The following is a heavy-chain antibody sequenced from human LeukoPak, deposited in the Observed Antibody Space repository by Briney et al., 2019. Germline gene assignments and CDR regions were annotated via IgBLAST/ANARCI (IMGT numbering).Heavy chain of an antibody. CDR2: IYAGAST. V-gene: IGHV3-53*01. J-gene: IGHJ4*02. CDR1: GFTVSSNH. CDR3: ARDKGSFDY. Sequence: PGGSLRLSCAASGFTVSSNHMSWVRQAPGKGLEWVSVIYAGASTHYAATVKGRFSISRDNSKNTLYLQMNSPRAEDTAVYYCARDKGSFDYWGQGTLVTVSS.